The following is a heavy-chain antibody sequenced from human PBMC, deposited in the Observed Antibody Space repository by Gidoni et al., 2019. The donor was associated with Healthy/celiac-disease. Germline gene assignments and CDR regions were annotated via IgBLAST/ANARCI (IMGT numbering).Heavy chain of an antibody. CDR1: GFTFSSYA. Sequence: EVQLLESGGGLVQPGGSLRLSCAASGFTFSSYAMSWVRQAPGKGLEWVSDISGSGGSTYYADSVKGRFTISRDNSKNTLYLQMNSLRAEDTAVYYCAKDNYCSSTSCYSPTKFDYWGQGTLVTVSS. CDR2: ISGSGGST. V-gene: IGHV3-23*01. CDR3: AKDNYCSSTSCYSPTKFDY. J-gene: IGHJ4*02. D-gene: IGHD2-2*01.